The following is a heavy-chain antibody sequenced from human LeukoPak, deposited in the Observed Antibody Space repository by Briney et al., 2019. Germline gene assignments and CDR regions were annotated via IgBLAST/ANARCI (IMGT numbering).Heavy chain of an antibody. CDR3: ASIVVVTASLDY. J-gene: IGHJ4*02. CDR2: IYYSGST. CDR1: GGSISSSSYY. D-gene: IGHD2-21*02. V-gene: IGHV4-39*01. Sequence: SETLSLTCTVSGGSISSSSYYWGWIRQPPGKGLEWIGSIYYSGSTYYNPSLKSRVTISVDTSKNQFSLKLSSVTAADTAVYYCASIVVVTASLDYWGQGTLVTVSS.